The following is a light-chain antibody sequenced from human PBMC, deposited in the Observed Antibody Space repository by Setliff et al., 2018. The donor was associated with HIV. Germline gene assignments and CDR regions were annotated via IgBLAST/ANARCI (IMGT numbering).Light chain of an antibody. V-gene: IGLV2-14*01. J-gene: IGLJ1*01. CDR1: SDDVGGSNY. Sequence: QSALTQPASMSGSPGQSITISCTGSSDDVGGSNYVSWYQQHPGKAPKLIIYGVTVRPSGVSSRFSGSKSGNTASLTLSGLQTEDEADYYCCSHAGSGPVFGAGTKVTVL. CDR2: GVT. CDR3: CSHAGSGPV.